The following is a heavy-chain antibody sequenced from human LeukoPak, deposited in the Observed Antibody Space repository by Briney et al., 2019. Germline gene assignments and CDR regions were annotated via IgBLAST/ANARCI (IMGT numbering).Heavy chain of an antibody. CDR2: IIPIFGTA. CDR1: GGTFSSYA. V-gene: IGHV1-69*05. Sequence: ASVKVSCEASGGTFSSYAISWVRQAPGQGPEWMGGIIPIFGTANYAQKLQGRVTITTDESTSTAYMELSSLRSEDTAVYYCARGPPGDGYYFDYWGQGTLVTVSS. CDR3: ARGPPGDGYYFDY. D-gene: IGHD7-27*01. J-gene: IGHJ4*02.